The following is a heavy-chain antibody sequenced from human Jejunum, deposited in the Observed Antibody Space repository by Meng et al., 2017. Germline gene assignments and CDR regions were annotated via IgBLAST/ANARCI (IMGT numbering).Heavy chain of an antibody. CDR2: IKTETEGGTT. V-gene: IGHV3-15*01. D-gene: IGHD1-26*01. CDR1: GFTFSNVW. CDR3: TTDRVGVTLLQFHH. J-gene: IGHJ1*01. Sequence: GGSLRLSCAASGFTFSNVWMSWVRQAPGKGLEWVGRIKTETEGGTTDYGVPVKGRFSISRDDSKNTLDLQMDSLKTEDTAVYYCTTDRVGVTLLQFHHWGQGTLVTVSS.